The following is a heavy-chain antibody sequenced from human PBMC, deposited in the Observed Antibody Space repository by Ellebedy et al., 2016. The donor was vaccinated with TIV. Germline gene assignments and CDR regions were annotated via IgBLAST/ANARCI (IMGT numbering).Heavy chain of an antibody. J-gene: IGHJ3*01. CDR3: ARQYKSDYDPEGHDAFDV. Sequence: GSLRLXXTVSGGSISGRSYFWGWIRQPPGQGLEWIGSISYTGRSYSNPSLKSRVTVSIDSSKKQFSLNLNSVTAADTAVYHCARQYKSDYDPEGHDAFDVWGQGTKVTVSS. D-gene: IGHD5-12*01. CDR1: GGSISGRSYF. V-gene: IGHV4-39*01. CDR2: ISYTGRS.